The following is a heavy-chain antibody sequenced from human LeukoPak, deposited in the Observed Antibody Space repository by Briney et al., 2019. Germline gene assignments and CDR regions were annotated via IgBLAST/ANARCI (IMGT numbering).Heavy chain of an antibody. CDR2: IYHSGST. V-gene: IGHV4-59*12. CDR3: ARLVAATGNFDY. CDR1: GGSISSYY. D-gene: IGHD6-13*01. J-gene: IGHJ4*02. Sequence: SETLSLTCTVSGGSISSYYWSWIRQPPGKGLEWIGYIYHSGSTYYNPSLKSRVTISVDRSKNQFSLKLSSVTAADTAVYYCARLVAATGNFDYWGQGTLVTVSS.